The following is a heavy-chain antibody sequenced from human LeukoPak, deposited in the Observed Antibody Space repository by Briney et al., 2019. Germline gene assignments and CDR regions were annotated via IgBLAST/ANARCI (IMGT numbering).Heavy chain of an antibody. V-gene: IGHV3-7*01. D-gene: IGHD3-9*01. Sequence: GGSLRLSCAASGFTFSSYWMSWVRQAPGKGLEWVANIKQDGSEKYYVDSVKGRFTISRDNAKNSLYLQMNSLRAEDTAVYYCARGGDPDYDILTGNDYWGQGTLVTVSS. CDR2: IKQDGSEK. J-gene: IGHJ4*02. CDR3: ARGGDPDYDILTGNDY. CDR1: GFTFSSYW.